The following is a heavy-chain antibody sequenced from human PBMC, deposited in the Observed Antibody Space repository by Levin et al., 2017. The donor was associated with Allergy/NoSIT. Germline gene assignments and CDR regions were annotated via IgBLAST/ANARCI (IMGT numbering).Heavy chain of an antibody. D-gene: IGHD3-3*01. CDR3: ARDQGRYLWSGHYYYYGMDV. CDR1: GFTFSDYY. Sequence: GESLKISCAASGFTFSDYYMSWIRQAPGKGLEWVSYISSSGSTIYYADSVKGRFTISRDNAKNSLYLQMNSLRAEDTAVYYCARDQGRYLWSGHYYYYGMDVWGQGTTVTVSS. CDR2: ISSSGSTI. J-gene: IGHJ6*02. V-gene: IGHV3-11*01.